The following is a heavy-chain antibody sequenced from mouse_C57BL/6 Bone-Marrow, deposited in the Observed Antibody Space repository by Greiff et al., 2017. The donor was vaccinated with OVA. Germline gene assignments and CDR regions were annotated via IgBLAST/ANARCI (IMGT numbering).Heavy chain of an antibody. J-gene: IGHJ1*03. CDR1: GFTFSDYY. Sequence: DVHLVESGGGLVQPGGSLKLSCAASGFTFSDYYMYWVRQTPEKRLEWVAYISNGGGSTYYPDTVKGRFTISRDNAKNTLYLQMSRLKSEDTAMYYCARHGGLRRLNWYFDVWGTGTTVTVAS. V-gene: IGHV5-12*01. CDR2: ISNGGGST. D-gene: IGHD2-4*01. CDR3: ARHGGLRRLNWYFDV.